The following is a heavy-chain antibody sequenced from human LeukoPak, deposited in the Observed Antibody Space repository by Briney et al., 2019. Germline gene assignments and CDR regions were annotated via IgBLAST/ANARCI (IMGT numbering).Heavy chain of an antibody. J-gene: IGHJ4*02. V-gene: IGHV3-9*03. CDR2: ISWNSGSI. D-gene: IGHD6-19*01. Sequence: GGSLRLSCAASGFTFDDYAMHWVRQAPGKGLEWVSGISWNSGSIDYADSVKGRFSISRDNARNSLFLQMSSLRPEDMAFYYCAKSGYSNGWYAIDYWGQGTLVTVSS. CDR3: AKSGYSNGWYAIDY. CDR1: GFTFDDYA.